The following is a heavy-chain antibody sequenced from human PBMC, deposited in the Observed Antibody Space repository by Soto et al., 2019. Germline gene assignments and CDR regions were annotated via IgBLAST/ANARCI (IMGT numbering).Heavy chain of an antibody. V-gene: IGHV3-21*01. D-gene: IGHD5-12*01. CDR1: GFTFSSYS. CDR2: ISSSSSYI. Sequence: EVQLVESGGGLVKPGGSLRLSCAASGFTFSSYSMNWVRQAPGKGLEWVSSISSSSSYIYYADSVKGRFTISRDNAKNSLYLQMNGLRAEDTAVYYCAIVATIDYYYYMDVWGKGTTVTVSS. CDR3: AIVATIDYYYYMDV. J-gene: IGHJ6*03.